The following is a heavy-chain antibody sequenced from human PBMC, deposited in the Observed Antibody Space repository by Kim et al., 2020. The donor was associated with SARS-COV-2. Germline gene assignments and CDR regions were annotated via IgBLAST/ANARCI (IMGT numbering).Heavy chain of an antibody. CDR2: IYPFDSDI. V-gene: IGHV5-51*01. CDR1: GYGFIGYW. CDR3: XXQGXTGWPFDY. D-gene: IGHD1-1*01. J-gene: IGHJ4*02. Sequence: GESLKISCEVSGYGFIGYWIGWLRQRPGKGLEWMGIIYPFDSDIRYSPSFEGHVPIPADESXSTTYLXLSSLTASDTXXXYCXXQGXTGWPFDYXXQGT.